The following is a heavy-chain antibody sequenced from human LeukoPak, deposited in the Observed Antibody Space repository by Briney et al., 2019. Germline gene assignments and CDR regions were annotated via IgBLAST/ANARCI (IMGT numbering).Heavy chain of an antibody. CDR2: ISSSVSTI. CDR3: ARDSLFATTSGGSDY. Sequence: GFLRLSRADSGFTFSDDCMCLIRDAPGEGLEWGSYISSSVSTIYYADSVKGRLTISRDNAKNSLYLQMNSLRAEDTAVYYCARDSLFATTSGGSDYWGQGTLVTVSS. D-gene: IGHD3-16*01. V-gene: IGHV3-11*01. CDR1: GFTFSDDC. J-gene: IGHJ4*02.